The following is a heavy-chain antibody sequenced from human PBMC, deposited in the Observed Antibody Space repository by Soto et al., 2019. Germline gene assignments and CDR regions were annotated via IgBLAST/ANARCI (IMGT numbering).Heavy chain of an antibody. CDR3: ARGSIGPSFWFDL. CDR1: GGSISSGGYY. J-gene: IGHJ5*02. CDR2: IYYSGST. V-gene: IGHV4-31*03. Sequence: PSETLSLTCTVSGGSISSGGYYWSWIRQHPGKGLEWIGYIYYSGSTYYNPSLKSRVTISVDTSKNQFSLKLSSVTAADTAVYYCARGSIGPSFWFDLRGQGTLVTVS. D-gene: IGHD1-26*01.